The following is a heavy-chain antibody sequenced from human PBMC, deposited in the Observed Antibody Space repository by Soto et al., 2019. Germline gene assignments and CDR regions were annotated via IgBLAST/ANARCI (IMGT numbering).Heavy chain of an antibody. CDR2: INGGDGST. CDR1: GFTFSGYA. D-gene: IGHD4-17*01. CDR3: AKIPIMTTVTHYFDY. V-gene: IGHV3-23*01. J-gene: IGHJ4*02. Sequence: ESGGGLVQPGGSLRLSCAASGFTFSGYAMSWVRQAPGKGLEWVSTINGGDGSTYYGDPVKGRFTISRDDSKNTLYLQMNSPRAEDTAVYYCAKIPIMTTVTHYFDYWGQGTLVTVSS.